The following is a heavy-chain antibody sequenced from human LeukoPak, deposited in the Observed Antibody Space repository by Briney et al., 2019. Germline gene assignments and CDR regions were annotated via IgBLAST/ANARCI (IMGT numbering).Heavy chain of an antibody. V-gene: IGHV3-53*01. CDR2: IYSGGST. D-gene: IGHD3-22*01. CDR1: GFIVTSSY. J-gene: IGHJ4*02. CDR3: ARDHQYYYDSSGYWKYYFDY. Sequence: GGSLRLSCAASGFIVTSSYMNWVRQAPGKGLEWVSVIYSGGSTYYAESVRGRFTISRDYSKNTLYLQMNSLRAEDTAVYYCARDHQYYYDSSGYWKYYFDYWGQGSLVTVSS.